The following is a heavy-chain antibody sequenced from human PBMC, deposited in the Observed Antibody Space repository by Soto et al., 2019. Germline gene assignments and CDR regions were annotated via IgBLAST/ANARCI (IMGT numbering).Heavy chain of an antibody. CDR3: ARLYCSSTSCYYVDY. CDR2: IYYSGST. Sequence: QVQLQESGPGLVKPSETLSLTCTVSGGSISSYYWSWIRQPPGKGLEWIGYIYYSGSTNYNPSLKSRVTISVDTSKNQFFLKLRSVTAADTAVYYCARLYCSSTSCYYVDYWGQGTLVTVSS. CDR1: GGSISSYY. D-gene: IGHD2-2*01. J-gene: IGHJ4*02. V-gene: IGHV4-59*01.